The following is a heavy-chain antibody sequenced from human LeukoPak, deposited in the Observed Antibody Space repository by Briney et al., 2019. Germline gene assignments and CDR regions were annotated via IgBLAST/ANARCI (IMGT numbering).Heavy chain of an antibody. Sequence: SVKVSCKASGGTFSSYAISWVRQAPGQGLEWMGGIIPIFGTANYAQKFQGRVTITTDESTSTAYMELCRLRSDDTAVYYCARDFFNYGGNDWGQGTLVTVSS. CDR3: ARDFFNYGGND. V-gene: IGHV1-69*05. CDR1: GGTFSSYA. D-gene: IGHD4-23*01. J-gene: IGHJ4*02. CDR2: IIPIFGTA.